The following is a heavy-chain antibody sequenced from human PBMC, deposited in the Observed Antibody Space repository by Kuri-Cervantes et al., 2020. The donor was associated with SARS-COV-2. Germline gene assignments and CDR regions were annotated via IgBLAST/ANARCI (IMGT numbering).Heavy chain of an antibody. V-gene: IGHV1-24*01. J-gene: IGHJ6*03. Sequence: ASVKVSCKVSGYTLTELSMHWVRQAPGKGLEWMGGFDPEDGETIYAQKFQGRVTMTEDTSTDTAYMELSSLRSEDTAVYYCATLSLPRSTSYYYYYYVDVWGKGTTVTVSS. CDR2: FDPEDGET. CDR1: GYTLTELS. CDR3: ATLSLPRSTSYYYYYYVDV. D-gene: IGHD2-2*01.